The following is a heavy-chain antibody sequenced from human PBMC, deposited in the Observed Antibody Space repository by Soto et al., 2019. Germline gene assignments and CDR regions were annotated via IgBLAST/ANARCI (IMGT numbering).Heavy chain of an antibody. CDR1: GFSPRDSKVG. Sequence: QVTLKESGPVLVKPTETLTLTCAVSGFSPRDSKVGVSWIRQPPGKALEWLTHIFWNGEKSYSTSLERRLTISKDPSKRQVVLTMTNMDPVDTATYFCAHVRQWDGTYSYDYWGRGTLVTVSS. D-gene: IGHD1-26*01. V-gene: IGHV2-26*01. CDR2: IFWNGEK. J-gene: IGHJ4*02. CDR3: AHVRQWDGTYSYDY.